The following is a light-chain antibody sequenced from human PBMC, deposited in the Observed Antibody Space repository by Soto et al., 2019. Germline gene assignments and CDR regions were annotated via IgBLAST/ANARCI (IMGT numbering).Light chain of an antibody. CDR1: SSDVENYKL. V-gene: IGLV2-23*02. J-gene: IGLJ1*01. Sequence: NHPAYGNSLHLQAGSITKKTTSSDVENYKLVSWYQQHPGKAPKLIIYEVTKRPSGVSNRFSGSKSANTASLTISGLQPEDEADYYCCSSVGSYVFGTGTKVTVL. CDR3: CSSVGSYV. CDR2: EVT.